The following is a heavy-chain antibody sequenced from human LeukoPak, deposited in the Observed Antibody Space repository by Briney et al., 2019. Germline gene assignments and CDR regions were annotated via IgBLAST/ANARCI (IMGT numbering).Heavy chain of an antibody. Sequence: PGGSLRLSCAASGFTFSSYAMHWVRQAPGKGLEWVAVISYDGSNKYYADSVKGRFTISRDNSKNTLYLQMNSLRAEDTAVYYCAREGPYSSSWSFDYWGQGTLVTVSS. CDR1: GFTFSSYA. CDR2: ISYDGSNK. V-gene: IGHV3-30-3*01. J-gene: IGHJ4*02. D-gene: IGHD6-13*01. CDR3: AREGPYSSSWSFDY.